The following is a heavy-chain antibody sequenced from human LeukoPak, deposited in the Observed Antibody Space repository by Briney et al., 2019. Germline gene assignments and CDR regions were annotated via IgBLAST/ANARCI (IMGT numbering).Heavy chain of an antibody. J-gene: IGHJ5*02. CDR1: GYTFRSYG. D-gene: IGHD6-13*01. CDR2: VNPDNGNT. V-gene: IGHV1-18*01. Sequence: ASVKVSCKASGYTFRSYGITWVRQAPGQGLEWMGWVNPDNGNTNYAQKVQGRVTMTTDTSTNTAYMELRTLRSDDTAVYYCARVDSSYFWFDPWGQGTLVTVSS. CDR3: ARVDSSYFWFDP.